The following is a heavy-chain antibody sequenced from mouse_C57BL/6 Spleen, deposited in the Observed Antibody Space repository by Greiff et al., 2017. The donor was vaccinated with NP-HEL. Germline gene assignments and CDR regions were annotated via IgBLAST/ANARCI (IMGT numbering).Heavy chain of an antibody. Sequence: QVQLQQPGAELVKPGASVKLSCKASGYTFTSYWMHWVKQRPGQGLEWIGMIHPNSGSTNYNEKFKSKATLTVDKSSSTAYMQLSSLTSEDSAVYYCARGFNYGSNYWYFDVWGTGTTVTVSS. CDR3: ARGFNYGSNYWYFDV. V-gene: IGHV1-64*01. J-gene: IGHJ1*03. CDR2: IHPNSGST. CDR1: GYTFTSYW. D-gene: IGHD1-1*01.